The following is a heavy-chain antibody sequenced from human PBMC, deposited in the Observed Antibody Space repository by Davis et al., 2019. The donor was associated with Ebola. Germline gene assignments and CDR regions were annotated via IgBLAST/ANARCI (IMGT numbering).Heavy chain of an antibody. CDR1: GFTVRSTY. CDR2: IYIDGTT. Sequence: GESLKISCAASGFTVRSTYMSWVRQAPGKGLEWVSVIYIDGTTYYADSVKGRFTVSRDNSRNSLYLQMDSLRPDDTAVYYCAKVTRYFDSWGAYDMWGQGTMVTVFS. CDR3: AKVTRYFDSWGAYDM. D-gene: IGHD3-9*01. J-gene: IGHJ3*02. V-gene: IGHV3-66*02.